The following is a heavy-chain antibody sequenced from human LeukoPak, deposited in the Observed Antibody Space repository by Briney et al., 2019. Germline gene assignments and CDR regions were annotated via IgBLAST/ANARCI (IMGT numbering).Heavy chain of an antibody. CDR3: AVLGYCSSTICYATDYFDY. D-gene: IGHD2-2*01. Sequence: ASVKVSCKASGYTFTSYGISWVRQAPGQGLEWMGWISAYNGNTNYAQKLQGRVTMTTDTSTSTAYMELRSLRSDDTAVYYCAVLGYCSSTICYATDYFDYWGQGTLVTVSS. CDR2: ISAYNGNT. CDR1: GYTFTSYG. J-gene: IGHJ4*02. V-gene: IGHV1-18*01.